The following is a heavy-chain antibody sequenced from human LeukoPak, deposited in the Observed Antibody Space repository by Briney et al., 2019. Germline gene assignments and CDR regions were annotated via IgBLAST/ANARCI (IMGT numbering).Heavy chain of an antibody. V-gene: IGHV3-21*01. CDR2: ISSSSSYI. CDR3: ARDKDIVVETGFPYGMDV. J-gene: IGHJ6*02. D-gene: IGHD2-15*01. CDR1: GFTFSSYS. Sequence: PGGSLRLSCAASGFTFSSYSMNWVRQAPGKGLEWVSSISSSSSYIYYADSVKGRFTISRDNAKNSLYLLMNSLRAEDTAVYYCARDKDIVVETGFPYGMDVWGQGTTVTVSS.